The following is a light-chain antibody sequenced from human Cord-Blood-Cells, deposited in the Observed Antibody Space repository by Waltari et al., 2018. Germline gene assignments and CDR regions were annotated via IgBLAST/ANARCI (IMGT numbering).Light chain of an antibody. V-gene: IGKV1-9*01. CDR3: QQLNSYRLT. Sequence: DIQLTHSPSLLSASVGDRVPTTSRASQGIISYLSLYPQKPGKAPKLLIYAASTLQSGVPSRFSGSGSGTEYTLTLSSLQPEDFATYYCQQLNSYRLTFGGGTKVEIK. CDR1: QGIISY. CDR2: AAS. J-gene: IGKJ4*01.